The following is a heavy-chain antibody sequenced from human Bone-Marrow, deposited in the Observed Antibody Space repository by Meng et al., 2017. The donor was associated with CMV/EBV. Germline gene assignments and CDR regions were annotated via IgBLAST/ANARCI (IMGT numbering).Heavy chain of an antibody. D-gene: IGHD2-15*01. CDR2: IRKKGHGGTP. J-gene: IGHJ4*02. Sequence: GESLKISCAASGFTFSSYAMSWVRQAPGKGLEWVGFIRKKGHGGTPQYAAAVKGRFTISRDDSRSTAYLQMNSLQSGDTAVYYCTSCRSDLSADYWGPGTLVTVS. CDR1: GFTFSSYA. V-gene: IGHV3-49*04. CDR3: TSCRSDLSADY.